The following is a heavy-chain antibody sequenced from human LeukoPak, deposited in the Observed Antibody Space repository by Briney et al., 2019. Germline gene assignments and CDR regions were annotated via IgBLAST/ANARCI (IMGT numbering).Heavy chain of an antibody. CDR1: GGSISSGDYY. D-gene: IGHD3-22*01. CDR2: IYYSGST. Sequence: PSQTLSLTCTVSGGSISSGDYYWSWIRQPPGKGLEWIGYIYYSGSTYYNPSLKSRVTISVDRSKNQFSLKLSSVTAADTAVYYCAREYDSSGDAFDIWGQGTMVTVSS. CDR3: AREYDSSGDAFDI. V-gene: IGHV4-30-4*08. J-gene: IGHJ3*02.